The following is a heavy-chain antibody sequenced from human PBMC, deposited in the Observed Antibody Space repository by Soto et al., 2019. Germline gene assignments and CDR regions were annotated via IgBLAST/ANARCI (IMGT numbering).Heavy chain of an antibody. J-gene: IGHJ5*01. CDR3: ARDRGTIAGATLYWFDS. V-gene: IGHV1-69*01. D-gene: IGHD1-26*01. CDR1: GGSFNRHT. Sequence: QVQLVQSGAEVRKPGSSVRVSCKASGGSFNRHTISWVRQAPGQGLEWMGGIIPIFGTANHAQKFQGRVTIIADESTSTVYMELSSLRSEDTAVYYCARDRGTIAGATLYWFDSWGQGTLVTVSS. CDR2: IIPIFGTA.